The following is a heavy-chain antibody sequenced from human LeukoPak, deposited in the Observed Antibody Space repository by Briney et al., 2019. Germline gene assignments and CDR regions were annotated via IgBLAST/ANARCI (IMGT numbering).Heavy chain of an antibody. CDR3: AKVLSGSQDY. D-gene: IGHD1-26*01. CDR2: VGYTGAST. V-gene: IGHV3-23*01. CDR1: GFTFSSYA. Sequence: GGSLRLSCAASGFTFSSYAMSWVRQAPGKGLEWVSTVGYTGASTSYADSVKGRFTISRDNSKNTLYLQMNSLRAEDTAVYYCAKVLSGSQDYWGQGTLVTIFS. J-gene: IGHJ4*02.